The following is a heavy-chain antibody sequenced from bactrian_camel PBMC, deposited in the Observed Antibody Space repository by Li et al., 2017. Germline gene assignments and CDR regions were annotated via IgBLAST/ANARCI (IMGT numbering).Heavy chain of an antibody. CDR2: ISSDGNT. CDR1: GYTYSGNC. D-gene: IGHD3*01. V-gene: IGHV3S53*01. CDR3: AADMGGGSTYSCNWNL. J-gene: IGHJ4*01. Sequence: VQLVESGGGSVQAGGSLRLSCAASVSGYTYSGNCMGWFRQAPGNECKLVATISSDGNTFYADSVKGRFTISQDNARNTVILHMNSLKPEDTAMYYCAADMGGGSTYSCNWNLWGQGTQVTVS.